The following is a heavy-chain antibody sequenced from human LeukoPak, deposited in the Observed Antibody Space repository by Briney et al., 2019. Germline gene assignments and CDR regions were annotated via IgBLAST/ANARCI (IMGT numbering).Heavy chain of an antibody. CDR2: LYTGGST. J-gene: IGHJ3*02. CDR3: ARAYGAAFDI. Sequence: GGSLRLSCAASGFTVSNNYMSWVRQAPGKGLEWVSVLYTGGSTYYADSVKGRFTISRDNAKNSLYLQMDSLRAEDTAVYYCARAYGAAFDIWGQGTMVTVSS. CDR1: GFTVSNNY. D-gene: IGHD4-17*01. V-gene: IGHV3-53*01.